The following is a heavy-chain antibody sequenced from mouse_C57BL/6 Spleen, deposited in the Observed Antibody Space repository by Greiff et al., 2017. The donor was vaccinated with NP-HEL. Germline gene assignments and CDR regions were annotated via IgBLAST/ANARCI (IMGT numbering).Heavy chain of an antibody. V-gene: IGHV1-52*01. CDR2: IDPSDSET. CDR3: ARSGYYDYEAWFAY. D-gene: IGHD2-4*01. J-gene: IGHJ3*01. CDR1: GYTFTSYW. Sequence: QVQLQQPGAELVRPGSSVKLSCKASGYTFTSYWMHWVKQRPIQGLEWIGNIDPSDSETHYNQKFKDKATLTVDKSSSTAYMQLSSLTSEDSAVYYCARSGYYDYEAWFAYWGQGTLVTVSA.